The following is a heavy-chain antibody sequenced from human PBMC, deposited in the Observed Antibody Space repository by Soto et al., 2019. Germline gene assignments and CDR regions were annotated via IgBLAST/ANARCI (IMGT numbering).Heavy chain of an antibody. CDR3: ASPYTSSFAFDI. CDR2: TIPIFGTP. Sequence: QVQLVQSGAEVKKPGSSVKVSCKASGGTLSIYGSSWVRQAPGQGLEWMGGTIPIFGTPNYAQKFQGRVTITAGKSTSTAYMELSSLRSEDTAVYYCASPYTSSFAFDIWGQGTVVTVSS. J-gene: IGHJ3*02. CDR1: GGTLSIYG. V-gene: IGHV1-69*06. D-gene: IGHD6-6*01.